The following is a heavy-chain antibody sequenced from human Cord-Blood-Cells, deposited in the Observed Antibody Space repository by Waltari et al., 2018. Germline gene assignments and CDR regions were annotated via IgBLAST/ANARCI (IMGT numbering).Heavy chain of an antibody. CDR3: ARDSDFGWGFDY. J-gene: IGHJ4*02. V-gene: IGHV1-69*01. Sequence: QVQLVQSGAEVKKPGSSVKVSCKASGGTFSSYAISWVRQAPGQGLEWMGGIVPIFGTANYAPKCQGRVTITADESTSTAYMGLSSLRAEDTAVYYCARDSDFGWGFDYWGQGTLVTVSS. D-gene: IGHD3-16*01. CDR2: IVPIFGTA. CDR1: GGTFSSYA.